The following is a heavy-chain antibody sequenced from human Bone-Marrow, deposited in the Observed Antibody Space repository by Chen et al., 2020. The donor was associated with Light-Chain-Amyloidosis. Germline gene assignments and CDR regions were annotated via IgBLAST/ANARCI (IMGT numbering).Heavy chain of an antibody. V-gene: IGHV3-30*04. Sequence: QVQLVGSGGGVVQPGRSLRLPCAASGFTFSSYVMHWVRQAPGKGLEWVAVISYDGSNKYYADSVKGRFTISRDNSKNTLYLQMNSLRAEDTAVYYCARAQRLAAAGRYYYYGMDVWGQGTTVTVSS. J-gene: IGHJ6*02. CDR3: ARAQRLAAAGRYYYYGMDV. CDR1: GFTFSSYV. D-gene: IGHD6-13*01. CDR2: ISYDGSNK.